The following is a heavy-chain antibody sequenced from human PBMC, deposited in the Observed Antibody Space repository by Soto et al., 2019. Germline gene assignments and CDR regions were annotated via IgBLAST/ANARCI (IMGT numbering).Heavy chain of an antibody. Sequence: SVKVSCKASGGTFSSYAISWVRQAPGQGLEWMGGIIPIFGTANYAQKFQGRVTITADESTSTAYMELSSLRSEDTAVYYCARDSYYYGSGSYGEPFDYWGQGTLVTVYS. J-gene: IGHJ4*02. CDR3: ARDSYYYGSGSYGEPFDY. D-gene: IGHD3-10*01. CDR1: GGTFSSYA. V-gene: IGHV1-69*13. CDR2: IIPIFGTA.